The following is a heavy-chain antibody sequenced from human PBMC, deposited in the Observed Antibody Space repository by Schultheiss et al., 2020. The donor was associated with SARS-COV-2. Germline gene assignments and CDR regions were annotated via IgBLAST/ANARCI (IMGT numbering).Heavy chain of an antibody. J-gene: IGHJ3*02. CDR1: GFTFGDYA. V-gene: IGHV4-34*01. D-gene: IGHD1-26*01. Sequence: GSLRLSCTASGFTFGDYAMSWFRQAPGKGLEWIGEINHSGSTNYNPSLKSRVTISVDTSKIQFSLKLSSVTAAGTAVYYCAREGGSYLADAFDIWGQGTMVTVSS. CDR2: INHSGST. CDR3: AREGGSYLADAFDI.